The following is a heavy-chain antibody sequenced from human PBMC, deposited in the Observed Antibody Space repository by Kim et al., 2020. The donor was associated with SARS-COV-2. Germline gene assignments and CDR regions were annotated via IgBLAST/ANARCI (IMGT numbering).Heavy chain of an antibody. CDR3: AKVCLNSSSWYEFYWFDP. Sequence: GGSLRLSCAASGFTFSSYAMSWVRQAPGKGLEWVSAISGSGGSTYYADSVKGRFTISRDNSKNTLYLQMNSLRAEDTAVYYCAKVCLNSSSWYEFYWFDPWGQGTLVTVSS. CDR1: GFTFSSYA. J-gene: IGHJ5*02. D-gene: IGHD6-13*01. V-gene: IGHV3-23*01. CDR2: ISGSGGST.